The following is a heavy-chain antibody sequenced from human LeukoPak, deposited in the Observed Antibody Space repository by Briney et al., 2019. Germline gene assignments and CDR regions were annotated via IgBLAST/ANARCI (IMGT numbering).Heavy chain of an antibody. J-gene: IGHJ3*02. D-gene: IGHD3-22*01. CDR2: IYWDDDK. CDR1: GFSLSTSGMC. CDR3: AHRDSSGYKAAFDI. V-gene: IGHV2-5*02. Sequence: SGPTLVNPTQTLTLTCTFSGFSLSTSGMCVGWIRQPPGKALEWLALIYWDDDKRYSPSLKSRLTITKDTSKNQVVLTMTNMDPVDTATYYCAHRDSSGYKAAFDIWGQGTMVTVSS.